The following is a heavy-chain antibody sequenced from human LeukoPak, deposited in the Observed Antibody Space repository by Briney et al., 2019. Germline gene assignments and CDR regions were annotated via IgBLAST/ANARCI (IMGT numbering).Heavy chain of an antibody. Sequence: SETLSLTCTVSGGSISSYYWSWIRQTPGKGLEWIGYIYYSGSTNYNPSLKSRVTISVDTSKNQFSLKLRSVTAADTAVYYCARDIAAVGFDYWGQGTLVTVSS. V-gene: IGHV4-59*01. CDR3: ARDIAAVGFDY. D-gene: IGHD6-13*01. J-gene: IGHJ4*02. CDR2: IYYSGST. CDR1: GGSISSYY.